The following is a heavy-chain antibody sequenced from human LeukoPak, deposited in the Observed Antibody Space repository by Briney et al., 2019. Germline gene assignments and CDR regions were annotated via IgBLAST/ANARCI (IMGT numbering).Heavy chain of an antibody. CDR2: IIPIFGTA. CDR3: ASGKRITMIVVALTSLDY. J-gene: IGHJ4*02. V-gene: IGHV1-69*05. Sequence: GSSVKVSFKASGGTFSSYATSWVRQAPGQGLEWMGGIIPIFGTANYSQKFQGRVTITTDESTSTAYMELSSLRSEDTAVYYCASGKRITMIVVALTSLDYWGQGTLVTVSS. D-gene: IGHD3-22*01. CDR1: GGTFSSYA.